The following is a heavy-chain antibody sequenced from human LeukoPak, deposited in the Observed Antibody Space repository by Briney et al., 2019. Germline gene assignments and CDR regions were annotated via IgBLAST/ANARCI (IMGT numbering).Heavy chain of an antibody. Sequence: PSETLSLTCTVSGGSISSSSYYWGWIRQPPGKGLEWIGSIYHSGSTYYNPSLKSRVTISVDTSKNQFSLKLSSVTAADTAVYYCARANDDFDYWGQGTLVTVSS. CDR2: IYHSGST. J-gene: IGHJ4*02. CDR1: GGSISSSSYY. D-gene: IGHD3-16*01. V-gene: IGHV4-39*07. CDR3: ARANDDFDY.